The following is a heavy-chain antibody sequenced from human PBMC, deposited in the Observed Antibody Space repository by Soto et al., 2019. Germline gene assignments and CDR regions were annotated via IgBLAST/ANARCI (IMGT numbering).Heavy chain of an antibody. J-gene: IGHJ6*02. V-gene: IGHV3-13*01. Sequence: EVQLVESGGGLVQPGGSLRLSCEASGFTFSRFDMHWVRQVAGKGLEWVSTIGSAGDTYYSDSVRGRFTISRGNGKNSLYLQMNSLRAGDTAVYYCARGDEGLFDYGMDVWGQGTTVTVSS. D-gene: IGHD2-21*02. CDR1: GFTFSRFD. CDR3: ARGDEGLFDYGMDV. CDR2: IGSAGDT.